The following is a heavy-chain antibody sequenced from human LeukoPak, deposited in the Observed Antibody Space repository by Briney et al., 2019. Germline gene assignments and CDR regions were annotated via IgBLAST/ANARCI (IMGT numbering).Heavy chain of an antibody. CDR3: ARDLFSTTGAVTTLSGMDV. D-gene: IGHD4-17*01. Sequence: EASVKVSCKASGGTFSSYAISWVRQAPGQGLEWMGGIIPILGTANYAQKFQGRVTITADESTSTAYMELSSLRSEDTAVYYCARDLFSTTGAVTTLSGMDVWGQGTTVTVSS. V-gene: IGHV1-69*13. CDR2: IIPILGTA. J-gene: IGHJ6*02. CDR1: GGTFSSYA.